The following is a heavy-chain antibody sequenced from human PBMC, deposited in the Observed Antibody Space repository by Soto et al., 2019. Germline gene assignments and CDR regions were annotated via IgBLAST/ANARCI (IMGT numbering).Heavy chain of an antibody. CDR1: GYSFAGYG. CDR3: ARQIYDSDTGPNFKYYFDS. J-gene: IGHJ4*02. V-gene: IGHV5-10-1*01. Sequence: VESLTICCEVSGYSFAGYGITWVLQKPGKGLEWMGRIDPSDSHTYYSPSFRGHVTISSTKSITTVFLQWSSLRASDTAMYYCARQIYDSDTGPNFKYYFDSWGQGTPVTVSS. D-gene: IGHD3-22*01. CDR2: IDPSDSHT.